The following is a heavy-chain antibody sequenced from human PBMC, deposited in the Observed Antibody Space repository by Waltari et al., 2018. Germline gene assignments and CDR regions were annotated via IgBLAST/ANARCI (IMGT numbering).Heavy chain of an antibody. D-gene: IGHD1-1*01. Sequence: QVQLQQWGAGLLKPSETLSLTCAVYGGSFSGYYWSWIRQPPGKGLEWIGEINHSGSTNYNPALKSRVTISVDTSKNQFSLKLSSVTAADTAVYYCVRTGTDIYYYYYYMDVWGKGTTVTISS. CDR3: VRTGTDIYYYYYYMDV. V-gene: IGHV4-34*01. CDR1: GGSFSGYY. CDR2: INHSGST. J-gene: IGHJ6*03.